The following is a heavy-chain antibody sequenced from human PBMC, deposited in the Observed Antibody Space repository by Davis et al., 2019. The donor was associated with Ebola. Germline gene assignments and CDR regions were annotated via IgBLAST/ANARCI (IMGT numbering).Heavy chain of an antibody. CDR1: GGTFSSYA. D-gene: IGHD2-2*01. V-gene: IGHV1-69*13. J-gene: IGHJ4*02. CDR2: IIPIFGTA. Sequence: SVKVSCKASGGTFSSYAISWVRQAPGQGLEWMGGIIPIFGTANYAQKFQGRVTITADESTSTAYMELSSLRSEDTAVYYCARIYQRYCSSTSCHGGEDYWGQGTLVTVSS. CDR3: ARIYQRYCSSTSCHGGEDY.